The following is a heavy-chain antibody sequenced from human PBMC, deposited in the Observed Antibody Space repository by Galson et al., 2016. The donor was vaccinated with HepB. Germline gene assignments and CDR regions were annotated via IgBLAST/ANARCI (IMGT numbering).Heavy chain of an antibody. Sequence: SETLSLTCAVYGGSFSGYYWTWIRQPPGKGLEWIGEISDSEVTNYNPSPKSRLTLSIYSSKKQFSLNLTSVTAADTAVYYCTRRPGLYSTWGQGTLVTVSS. CDR2: ISDSEVT. CDR3: TRRPGLYST. J-gene: IGHJ5*02. CDR1: GGSFSGYY. V-gene: IGHV4-34*01. D-gene: IGHD2-15*01.